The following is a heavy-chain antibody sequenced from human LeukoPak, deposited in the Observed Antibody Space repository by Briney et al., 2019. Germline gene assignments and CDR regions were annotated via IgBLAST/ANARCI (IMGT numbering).Heavy chain of an antibody. CDR3: ARDKTRALGYSYSKSGNYFDY. CDR2: IKQDGSVK. CDR1: GDTFTSSR. Sequence: GAPRHSSAAPGDTFTSSRISSVRDGLEKGLGRVSNIKQDGSVKYSAGSVKGRFTISTEKAKKSRYLQMNSLRAENTAVYSCARDKTRALGYSYSKSGNYFDYWGQGTLVTVSS. D-gene: IGHD5-18*01. V-gene: IGHV3-7*01. J-gene: IGHJ4*02.